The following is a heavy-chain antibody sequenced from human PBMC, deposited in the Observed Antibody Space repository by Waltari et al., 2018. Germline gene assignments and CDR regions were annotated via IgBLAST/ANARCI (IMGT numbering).Heavy chain of an antibody. CDR3: AKSRGDSVIYRHDAFDI. Sequence: EVQLLESGGGLVQPGGSQRLSCAASGFTFNSYAMSWVRQAQGKGLEWVSAMSGSGGGTYYAEFVKGRFTISRDNSKNTVYLQMNSLRAEDTAVYYCAKSRGDSVIYRHDAFDIWGQGTMVTVSS. V-gene: IGHV3-23*01. CDR2: MSGSGGGT. J-gene: IGHJ3*02. CDR1: GFTFNSYA. D-gene: IGHD3-10*01.